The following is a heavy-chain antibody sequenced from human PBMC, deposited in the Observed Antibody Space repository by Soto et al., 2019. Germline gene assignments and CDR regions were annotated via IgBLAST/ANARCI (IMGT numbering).Heavy chain of an antibody. CDR3: ARVGPAHYYDSSGYYSPLDY. CDR1: GDTFSSCA. J-gene: IGHJ4*02. CDR2: IIPMFGTA. D-gene: IGHD3-22*01. V-gene: IGHV1-69*01. Sequence: QVQLVQSGAEVKKPGSSVKVSCKASGDTFSSCAINWVRQAPGQGLEWMGGIIPMFGTANYAQKFKGRVTITAGGSTSTVYMELSSLRAEDTAVYYCARVGPAHYYDSSGYYSPLDYWGQGTLVTVSS.